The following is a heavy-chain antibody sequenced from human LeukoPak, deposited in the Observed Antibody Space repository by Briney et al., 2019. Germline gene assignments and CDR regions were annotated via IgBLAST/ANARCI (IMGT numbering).Heavy chain of an antibody. J-gene: IGHJ3*02. CDR3: ARDGSGDAFDI. CDR2: IIPIFGTA. Sequence: ASVKVSCKASGGTFSSYAISWVRQAPGQGLEWMGRIIPIFGTANYAQKFQGRVTITTDESTSTAYMELSSLRSEDTAVYYCARDGSGDAFDIWGQGTTVTVSS. V-gene: IGHV1-69*05. CDR1: GGTFSSYA.